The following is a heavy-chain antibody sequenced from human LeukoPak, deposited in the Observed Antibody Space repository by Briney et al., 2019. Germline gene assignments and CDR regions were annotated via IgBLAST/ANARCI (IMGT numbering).Heavy chain of an antibody. J-gene: IGHJ4*02. CDR2: IYHSGST. V-gene: IGHV4-39*01. CDR1: GGSISSGSYY. CDR3: TRWPVTTENYFDY. D-gene: IGHD4-11*01. Sequence: SETLSLTCTVSGGSISSGSYYWAWIRQPPGKGLEWIGSIYHSGSTYYNTSLKSRVTISVDTSKNQFSLKLSSVTAADTAVYYCTRWPVTTENYFDYWGQGTLVIVSS.